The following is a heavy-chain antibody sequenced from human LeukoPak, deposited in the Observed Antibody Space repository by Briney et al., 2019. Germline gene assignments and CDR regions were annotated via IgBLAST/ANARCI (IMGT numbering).Heavy chain of an antibody. Sequence: PGRSLRLSCAASGFTFSRSGMHWVRQAPGKGLEWVAVISYDGSNKYYADSVKGRFTISRDNSKNTLYLQMNSLRAEDTAVYYCAKIRVIFNWNYAYYFDYWGQGSLVTVSS. CDR3: AKIRVIFNWNYAYYFDY. V-gene: IGHV3-30*18. CDR1: GFTFSRSG. D-gene: IGHD1-7*01. J-gene: IGHJ4*02. CDR2: ISYDGSNK.